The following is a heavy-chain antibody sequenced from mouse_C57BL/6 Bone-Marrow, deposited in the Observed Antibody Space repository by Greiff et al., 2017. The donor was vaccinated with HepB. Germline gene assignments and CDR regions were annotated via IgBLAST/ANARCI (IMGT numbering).Heavy chain of an antibody. CDR3: AKNYYGSSGGFAY. CDR1: GYTFTSYW. J-gene: IGHJ3*01. Sequence: VQLQQPGAELVRPGSSVKLSCKASGYTFTSYWMDWVKQRPGQGLEWIGNIYPSDSETHYNQKFKDKATLTVDKSSSTAYMQLSSLTSEDSAVYYCAKNYYGSSGGFAYWGQGTLVTVSA. D-gene: IGHD1-1*01. CDR2: IYPSDSET. V-gene: IGHV1-61*01.